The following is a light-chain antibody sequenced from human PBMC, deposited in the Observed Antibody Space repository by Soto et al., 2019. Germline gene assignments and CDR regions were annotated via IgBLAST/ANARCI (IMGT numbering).Light chain of an antibody. CDR1: QSINSW. V-gene: IGKV1-5*03. Sequence: DIQMTQSPSTLSASVGDRVTITCRASQSINSWLAWYQQKPGKAPKLLIYKASSFESGVPSRFSGSGSGTEFTLTISSLQPDDFATYYCQQSHTYSTFGQGTKVEIK. J-gene: IGKJ1*01. CDR3: QQSHTYST. CDR2: KAS.